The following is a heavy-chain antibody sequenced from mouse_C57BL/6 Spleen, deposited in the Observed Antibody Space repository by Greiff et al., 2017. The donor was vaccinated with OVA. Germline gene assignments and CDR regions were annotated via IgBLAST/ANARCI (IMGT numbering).Heavy chain of an antibody. V-gene: IGHV1-76*01. CDR1: GYTFTDYY. CDR3: ARWGFEERAMDY. J-gene: IGHJ4*01. CDR2: IYPGSGNT. Sequence: VKLMESGAELVRPGASVKLSCKASGYTFTDYYINWVKQRPGQGLEWIARIYPGSGNTYYNEKFKGKATLTAEKSSSTAYMQLSSLTSEDSAVYFCARWGFEERAMDYWGQGTSVTVSA.